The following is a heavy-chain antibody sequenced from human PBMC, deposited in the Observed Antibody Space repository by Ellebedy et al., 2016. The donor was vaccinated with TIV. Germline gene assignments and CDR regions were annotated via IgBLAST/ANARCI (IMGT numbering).Heavy chain of an antibody. J-gene: IGHJ4*02. D-gene: IGHD5-12*01. Sequence: MPSETLSLTCHVPGGSISSYYWSWIRQPPGKGLEWIGYIYYSGSTNYNPSLKSRVTISVDTSKNQFSLKLSSVTAADTAVYYCARYSGYDSLFDYWGQGTLVTVSS. CDR2: IYYSGST. V-gene: IGHV4-59*01. CDR3: ARYSGYDSLFDY. CDR1: GGSISSYY.